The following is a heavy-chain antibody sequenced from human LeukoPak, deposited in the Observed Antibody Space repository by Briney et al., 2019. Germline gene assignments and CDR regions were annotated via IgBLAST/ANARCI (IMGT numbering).Heavy chain of an antibody. V-gene: IGHV4-38-2*01. CDR2: IYHSGRT. J-gene: IGHJ4*02. CDR3: ARSQGNEGMGY. D-gene: IGHD1-1*01. Sequence: SETLSLTCVVSVYSISSGYYWGWLRQPPGKGLEWIGSIYHSGRTYYNPSLMGRVTLSVDTSKNQFSLRLSSVTAADTAVYYCARSQGNEGMGYWRQATLVTVSS. CDR1: VYSISSGYY.